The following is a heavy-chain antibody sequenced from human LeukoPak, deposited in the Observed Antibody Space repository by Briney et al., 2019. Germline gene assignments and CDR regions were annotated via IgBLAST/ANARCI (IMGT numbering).Heavy chain of an antibody. CDR1: GGSISSYY. D-gene: IGHD4-17*01. Sequence: SETLSLTCTVSGGSISSYYWSWIRQPPGKGLEWIGYIYYSGSTNYNPSLKSRVTIPVDTSKNQFSLKLRSVTAADTAVYYCARDLVTVTKGFDIWGQGTMVSVSA. CDR3: ARDLVTVTKGFDI. CDR2: IYYSGST. J-gene: IGHJ3*02. V-gene: IGHV4-59*01.